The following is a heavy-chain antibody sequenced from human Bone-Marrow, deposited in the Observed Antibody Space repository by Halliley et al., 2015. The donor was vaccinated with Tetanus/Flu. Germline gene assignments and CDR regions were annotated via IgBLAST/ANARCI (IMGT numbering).Heavy chain of an antibody. CDR3: AGGRREIDY. CDR1: GGSISSYY. D-gene: IGHD1-26*01. J-gene: IGHJ4*02. Sequence: LRLSCTISGGSISSYYWSWIRQPPGKGLEWIGYLYYDGDTKYNPSLKSRVTISVDTSKNQFSLKLSSVTAADTAVYYCAGGRREIDYWGQGTLVTVSS. V-gene: IGHV4-59*01. CDR2: LYYDGDT.